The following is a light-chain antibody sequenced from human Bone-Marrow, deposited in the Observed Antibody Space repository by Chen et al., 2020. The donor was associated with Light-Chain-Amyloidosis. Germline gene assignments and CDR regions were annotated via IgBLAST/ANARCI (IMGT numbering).Light chain of an antibody. V-gene: IGLV1-47*01. CDR3: AAWDDSLTGPV. Sequence: QSILIQPPSASGTAGQWVTMSCSGTGSNIGKNHVYWYQQFPGMAPKLLIYVSDQRSSGVPDRFAASKSGISASLASNGLRSEDEADYYCAAWDDSLTGPVFGGGTKLTVL. CDR2: VSD. CDR1: GSNIGKNH. J-gene: IGLJ3*02.